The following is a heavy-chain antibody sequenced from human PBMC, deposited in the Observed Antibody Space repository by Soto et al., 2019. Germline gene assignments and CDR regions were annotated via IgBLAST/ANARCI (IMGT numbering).Heavy chain of an antibody. CDR3: AKPLFTLDYGEVFHS. CDR1: GFSLSSHS. V-gene: IGHV3-23*01. J-gene: IGHJ4*02. Sequence: EVQLLESGGDLVQPGGSLRLSCVGSGFSLSSHSMSWVRQARGKGLERGSLISSSGGWHEYAESVKGRFTIARDISKNTLYLQMNSLRVEDTAVYYCAKPLFTLDYGEVFHSWGQGTLVTVSS. D-gene: IGHD4-17*01. CDR2: ISSSGGWH.